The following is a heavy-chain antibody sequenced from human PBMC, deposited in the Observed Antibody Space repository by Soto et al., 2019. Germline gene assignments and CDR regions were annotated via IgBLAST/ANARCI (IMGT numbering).Heavy chain of an antibody. CDR1: GYTFSSYY. Sequence: QVQLVQSGAEVKKPGASVKVSCKASGYTFSSYYMHWVRQAPGQGLEWMGVINPSGDSTNYAQKFQGRVTMNRDTSTRKVYLEVTSLRSEDTSVYYCARGGTQMIVAATDYFDYWGQGTLVTVSS. CDR3: ARGGTQMIVAATDYFDY. D-gene: IGHD6-19*01. J-gene: IGHJ4*02. V-gene: IGHV1-46*01. CDR2: INPSGDST.